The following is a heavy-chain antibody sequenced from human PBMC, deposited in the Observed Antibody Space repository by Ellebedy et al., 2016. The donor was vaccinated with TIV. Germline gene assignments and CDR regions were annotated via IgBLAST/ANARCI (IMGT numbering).Heavy chain of an antibody. CDR2: INPNSGGT. CDR3: ARDGTSDTAMVRNDYYGMDV. CDR1: GYTFTGYY. V-gene: IGHV1-2*02. Sequence: ASVKVSXXASGYTFTGYYMHWVRQAPGQGLEWMGWINPNSGGTNYAQKFQGRVTMTRDTSISTAYMELSRLRSDDTAVYYCARDGTSDTAMVRNDYYGMDVWGQGTTVTVSS. D-gene: IGHD5-18*01. J-gene: IGHJ6*02.